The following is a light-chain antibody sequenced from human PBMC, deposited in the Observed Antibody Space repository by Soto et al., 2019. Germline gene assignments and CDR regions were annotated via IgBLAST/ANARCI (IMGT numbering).Light chain of an antibody. J-gene: IGLJ3*02. V-gene: IGLV2-8*01. CDR2: EVT. Sequence: QSALTQPPSASGSPGQSVTISCTGTSSDVGGYNYVSWYQQYPGRAPKLMIYEVTKRPSGVPDRFSGSKSGNTASLTVSGLQAEDEADYSCSSDAAINNFYVVFGGVPKLTV. CDR3: SSDAAINNFYVV. CDR1: SSDVGGYNY.